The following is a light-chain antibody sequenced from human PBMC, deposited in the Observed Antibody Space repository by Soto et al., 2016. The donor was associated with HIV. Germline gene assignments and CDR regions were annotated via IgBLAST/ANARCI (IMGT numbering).Light chain of an antibody. J-gene: IGKJ5*01. CDR3: MQAIESLT. Sequence: DIVMTQSPLSLPVTPGEPASISCRSSQSLLHSNGYNYLDWYLQKPGQSPQLLIYLGSNRASGVPDRFSGSGSGTDFTLQISRVEAEDVGVYYCMQAIESLTFGQGTRLEIK. CDR2: LGS. V-gene: IGKV2-28*01. CDR1: QSLLHSNGYNY.